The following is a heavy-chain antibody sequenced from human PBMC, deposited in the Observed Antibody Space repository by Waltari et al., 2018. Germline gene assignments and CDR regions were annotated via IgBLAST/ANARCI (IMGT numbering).Heavy chain of an antibody. J-gene: IGHJ4*02. V-gene: IGHV3-9*01. Sequence: EVQLVESGGGLVQPGRSLRLSCAVSGFTFDDYAMHWVRLAPGKGLEWVSGINWNSGSIGYGDSVKGRFTISRDNARSLLYLQMNSLTTEDTALYYCVKKNDEVYDRNGLVYDAFDMWGQGTLVTVSS. CDR2: INWNSGSI. D-gene: IGHD3-22*01. CDR3: VKKNDEVYDRNGLVYDAFDM. CDR1: GFTFDDYA.